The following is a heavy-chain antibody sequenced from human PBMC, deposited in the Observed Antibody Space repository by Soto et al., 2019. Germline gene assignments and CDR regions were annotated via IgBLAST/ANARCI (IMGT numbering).Heavy chain of an antibody. CDR2: ISGSGGST. J-gene: IGHJ6*02. CDR3: AKVFWPYDSSGYYFYYYGMDV. D-gene: IGHD3-22*01. CDR1: GFTFSSYA. Sequence: GGSLRLSCAASGFTFSSYAMSWVRQAPGKGLEWVSAISGSGGSTYYADSVKGRFTISRDNSKNTLYLQMNSLRAEDTAVYYCAKVFWPYDSSGYYFYYYGMDVWGQGTTVTVSS. V-gene: IGHV3-23*01.